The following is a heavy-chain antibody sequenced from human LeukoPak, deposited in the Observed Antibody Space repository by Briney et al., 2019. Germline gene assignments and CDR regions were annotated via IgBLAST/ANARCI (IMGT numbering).Heavy chain of an antibody. J-gene: IGHJ6*02. Sequence: GGSLRLSCVASGFNFGSYAMSWVRQAPGKGLEWVSGISNSGGSTYYADSVKGRFTISRDNSKNTLYMEMNSLRADDMAVYYCAKWKGASWLTYGMDVWGQGTTVTVSS. CDR3: AKWKGASWLTYGMDV. CDR2: ISNSGGST. CDR1: GFNFGSYA. D-gene: IGHD6-13*01. V-gene: IGHV3-23*01.